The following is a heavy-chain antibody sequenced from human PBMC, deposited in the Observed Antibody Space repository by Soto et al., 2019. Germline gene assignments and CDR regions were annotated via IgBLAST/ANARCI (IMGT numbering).Heavy chain of an antibody. V-gene: IGHV4-59*01. CDR2: IYYSGST. J-gene: IGHJ4*02. D-gene: IGHD6-19*01. CDR3: ATTIAVAGVFDY. Sequence: QVHLQESGPGLVKPSETLSLTCTVSCGSISSYYWCWIRQPPGQGLEWIGYIYYSGSTNYNPSLKSRVTISVDTSKNQFSLKLSSVTAADTAVYYCATTIAVAGVFDYWGQGTLVTVSS. CDR1: CGSISSYY.